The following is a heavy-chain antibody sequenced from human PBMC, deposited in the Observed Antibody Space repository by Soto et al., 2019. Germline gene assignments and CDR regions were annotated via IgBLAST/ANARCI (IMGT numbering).Heavy chain of an antibody. D-gene: IGHD1-26*01. V-gene: IGHV1-69*01. J-gene: IGHJ4*02. Sequence: QGQMVKSGGEGKRPGPPVKLSCKVSGATFGPYVFTWVRQAPGQGLDGLGGIIPIFGTTDYARKFQGRVTITAAESTSTVFIELSSLTSEDTAVYYCARGVGAYYFDYWGQGTLVTVSS. CDR1: GATFGPYV. CDR2: IIPIFGTT. CDR3: ARGVGAYYFDY.